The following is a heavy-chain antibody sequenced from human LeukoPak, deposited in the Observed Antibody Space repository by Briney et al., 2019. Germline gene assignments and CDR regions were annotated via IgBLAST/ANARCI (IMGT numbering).Heavy chain of an antibody. J-gene: IGHJ4*02. CDR1: GFTFSYYW. D-gene: IGHD3-16*01. V-gene: IGHV3-7*01. CDR3: ARACDMTVCNFDH. CDR2: IKQDGSEE. Sequence: GGSLRLSCAASGFTFSYYWMSWVRQAPGKGLEWVANIKQDGSEEMYVGSVKGRFTISRDNAKNSVYLEMNSLRAEDTAVYYCARACDMTVCNFDHWGQGTLVTVSS.